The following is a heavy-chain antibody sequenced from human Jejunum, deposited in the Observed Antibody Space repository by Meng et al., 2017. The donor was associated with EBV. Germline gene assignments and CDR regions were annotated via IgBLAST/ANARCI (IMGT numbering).Heavy chain of an antibody. CDR1: GDSISSSYW. V-gene: IGHV4-4*02. CDR3: ASAHCSGGGCPGGD. D-gene: IGHD2-15*01. CDR2: IYHSGIT. J-gene: IGHJ4*02. Sequence: QVQLQESGPGLVTPSRSLSLTVAVSGDSISSSYWWSWIRQPPGKGLEWIGEIYHSGITNYNPSLKTRVTMSVDKSKNQFTLNLSSVTAADTAVYYCASAHCSGGGCPGGDWSPGTMVTVS.